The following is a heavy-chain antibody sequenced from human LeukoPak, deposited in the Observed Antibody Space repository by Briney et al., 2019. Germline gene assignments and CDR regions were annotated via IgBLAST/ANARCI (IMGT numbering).Heavy chain of an antibody. Sequence: SETLSLTCTVSGSSISGFHWSWIRQPPGKGLDYIGDVFYSGGTNYNPSLKSRLTISVDTSRNQFSLKLTSVTAADTAVYYCARLYAGAYTRLDPWGQGILVAVSS. CDR2: VFYSGGT. CDR3: ARLYAGAYTRLDP. V-gene: IGHV4-59*08. D-gene: IGHD3-16*01. J-gene: IGHJ5*02. CDR1: GSSISGFH.